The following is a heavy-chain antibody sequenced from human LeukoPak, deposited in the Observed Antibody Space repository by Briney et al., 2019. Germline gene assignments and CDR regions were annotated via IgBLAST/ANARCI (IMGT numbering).Heavy chain of an antibody. CDR3: ARDLTGIAGDY. J-gene: IGHJ4*02. CDR1: GFTFNNEW. V-gene: IGHV3-7*01. D-gene: IGHD6-13*01. Sequence: GGSLRLSCAASGFTFNNEWMTWVRQAPGKGLEWVASIKQDGSEKYYVDSVKGRFTISRDNAKNSLYLQMNSLRAEDTAVYYCARDLTGIAGDYWGQGTLVTVSS. CDR2: IKQDGSEK.